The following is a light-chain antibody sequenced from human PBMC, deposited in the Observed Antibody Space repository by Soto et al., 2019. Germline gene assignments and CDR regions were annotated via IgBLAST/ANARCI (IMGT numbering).Light chain of an antibody. J-gene: IGKJ4*01. CDR2: GAS. V-gene: IGKV3-20*01. CDR1: QRVSSSY. CDR3: QQYGSSPLT. Sequence: EIVLTQSPGTLSLSPGERATLSCRASQRVSSSYLACYQQQPGQAPRLLIYGASSRATGIPDRCSGSGSGTDFPLTISRLEAEDFAVYYCQQYGSSPLTFGGGTKVEIK.